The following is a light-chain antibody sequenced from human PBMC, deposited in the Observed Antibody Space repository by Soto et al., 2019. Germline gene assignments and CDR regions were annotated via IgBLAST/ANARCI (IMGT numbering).Light chain of an antibody. V-gene: IGKV1-5*03. CDR1: QTVDTW. J-gene: IGKJ2*01. CDR3: QQSNFYSMFT. Sequence: DIPLTQSPSTLSASVGDRVTINCRASQTVDTWLAWYQQKPGKAPKILIYGASNLQNGVPSRFSGSGSGTEFSLTISSLQPDDFAAYYCQQSNFYSMFTFGQGTKVEIK. CDR2: GAS.